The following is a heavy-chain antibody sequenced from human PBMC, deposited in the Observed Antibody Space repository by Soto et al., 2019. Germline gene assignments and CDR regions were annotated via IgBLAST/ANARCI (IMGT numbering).Heavy chain of an antibody. J-gene: IGHJ4*02. D-gene: IGHD3-10*01. V-gene: IGHV4-4*02. Sequence: PSETLSLTCAVSGVSISSGNWWTWVRQNPQRGLEYIGEIFHDGTANYYPSFERRVAISVDTSKNQFSLKLTSVTAADTPIYFCARLVYDTRLNYMYFDFWGQGALVTVS. CDR2: IFHDGTA. CDR1: GVSISSGNW. CDR3: ARLVYDTRLNYMYFDF.